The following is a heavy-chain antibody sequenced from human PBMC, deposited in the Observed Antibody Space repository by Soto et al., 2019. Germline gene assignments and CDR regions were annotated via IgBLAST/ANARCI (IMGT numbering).Heavy chain of an antibody. CDR2: INHSGST. D-gene: IGHD2-2*01. CDR3: ARGFRYCSSTSCRKKYYYYYMDV. V-gene: IGHV4-34*01. Sequence: SETLSLTCAVYGGSFSGHYWSWIRQPPGKGLEWIGEINHSGSTNYNPSLKSRVTISVDTSKNQFSLKLSSVTAADTAVYYCARGFRYCSSTSCRKKYYYYYMDVWGKGTTVSVS. J-gene: IGHJ6*03. CDR1: GGSFSGHY.